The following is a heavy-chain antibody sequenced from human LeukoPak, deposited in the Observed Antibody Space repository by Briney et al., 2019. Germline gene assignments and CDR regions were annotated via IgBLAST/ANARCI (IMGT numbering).Heavy chain of an antibody. J-gene: IGHJ4*02. CDR2: ISSSGSTI. CDR3: ARDVDTAMVGEFFFDY. CDR1: GFTFSDYY. D-gene: IGHD5-18*01. Sequence: GGSLRLSCAASGFTFSDYYMSWIRQAPGKGLEWVSYISSSGSTIYYADSEKGRFTISRDNAKNSLYLQMNSLRAEDTAVYYCARDVDTAMVGEFFFDYWGQGTLVTVSS. V-gene: IGHV3-11*04.